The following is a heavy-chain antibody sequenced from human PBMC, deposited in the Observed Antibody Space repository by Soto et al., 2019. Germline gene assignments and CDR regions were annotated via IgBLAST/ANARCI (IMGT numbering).Heavy chain of an antibody. CDR1: GGTFSSYA. V-gene: IGHV1-69*06. J-gene: IGHJ6*02. D-gene: IGHD3-3*01. CDR3: SRVGYNIWSLDHYYGMDV. CDR2: IIPIVTPP. Sequence: QVRLVQSGAEVKKPGSSVKVSCEASGGTFSSYAVTGVRQAPGQGLEWMGGIIPIVTPPNYAQNFQGRLTISADKSTSPSYLELSSLRSEDTGVDYGSRVGYNIWSLDHYYGMDVWGQGTTVIVSS.